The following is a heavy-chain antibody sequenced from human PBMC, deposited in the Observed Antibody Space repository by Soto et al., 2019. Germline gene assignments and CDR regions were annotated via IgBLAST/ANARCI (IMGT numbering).Heavy chain of an antibody. V-gene: IGHV3-23*01. Sequence: EVQLLESGGGVVHPGGSLRLSCEASGFNFKKFAMGWVRQAPGEGLEWVSGISCCGGSTFYADSVKGRFSLARDDSKNTLSLQLNSLRVEDTAHYYCAKADGEQWLIPHLDNWGQGTQVTVS. CDR3: AKADGEQWLIPHLDN. CDR1: GFNFKKFA. D-gene: IGHD6-19*01. J-gene: IGHJ1*01. CDR2: ISCCGGST.